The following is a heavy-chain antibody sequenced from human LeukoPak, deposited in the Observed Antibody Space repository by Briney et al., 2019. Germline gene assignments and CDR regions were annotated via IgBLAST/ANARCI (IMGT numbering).Heavy chain of an antibody. CDR2: ISAYNGNT. J-gene: IGHJ4*02. V-gene: IGHV1-18*01. CDR1: GYTFSSYG. CDR3: ARDCSGSSCYWIH. Sequence: ASVTVSCKASGYTFSSYGISWVRQAPGQGLEWLGYISAYNGNTNYAQKVQGRITMTTDTSTSTAYMEMRSLRSDDTAVYYCARDCSGSSCYWIHWGQGTLGTVSS. D-gene: IGHD2-15*01.